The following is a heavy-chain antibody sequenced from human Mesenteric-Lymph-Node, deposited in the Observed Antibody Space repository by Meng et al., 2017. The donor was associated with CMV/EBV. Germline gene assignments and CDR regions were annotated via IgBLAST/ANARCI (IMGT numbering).Heavy chain of an antibody. D-gene: IGHD2-2*01. CDR2: IYSGGDT. J-gene: IGHJ6*02. V-gene: IGHV3-53*05. CDR1: GITVSSNY. Sequence: GGSLRLSCAASGITVSSNYMTWVRQAPGKGLEWVSVIYSGGDTYYADSVRGRFTISRDNSKNALYLQMGSLRTEDMAVYYCSSSTSPGNVWGQGTTVTVSS. CDR3: SSSTSPGNV.